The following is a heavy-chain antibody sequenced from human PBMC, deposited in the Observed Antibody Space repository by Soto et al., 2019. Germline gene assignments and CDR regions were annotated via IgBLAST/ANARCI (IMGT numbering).Heavy chain of an antibody. Sequence: GVSLRLSCAASGFTFSSYSMNWVRQAPGKGLEWVSYISSSSSTIYYADSVKGRFTISRDNAKNSLYLQMNSLRAEDTAVYYCARSPPQLQFDYWGQGTLVTVSS. V-gene: IGHV3-48*01. D-gene: IGHD2-2*01. J-gene: IGHJ4*02. CDR1: GFTFSSYS. CDR3: ARSPPQLQFDY. CDR2: ISSSSSTI.